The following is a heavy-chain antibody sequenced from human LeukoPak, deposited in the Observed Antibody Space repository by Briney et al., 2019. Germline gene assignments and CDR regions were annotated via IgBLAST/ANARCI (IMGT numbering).Heavy chain of an antibody. D-gene: IGHD4-11*01. CDR3: ARGSTTVTIFDY. V-gene: IGHV1-69*06. CDR2: IIPIFGTA. CDR1: GGTFSSYA. Sequence: ASVKVSCKASGGTFSSYAISWVRQAPGQGLEWMGGIIPIFGTADYAQKFQGRATITADKSTSTAYMELSSLRSEDTAVYYCARGSTTVTIFDYWGQGTLVTVSS. J-gene: IGHJ4*02.